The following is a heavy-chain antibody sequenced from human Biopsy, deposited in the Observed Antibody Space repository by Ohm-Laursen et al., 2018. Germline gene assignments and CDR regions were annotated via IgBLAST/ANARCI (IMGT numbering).Heavy chain of an antibody. J-gene: IGHJ6*02. V-gene: IGHV3-23*01. Sequence: SLRLSCAASGLTFSSYAMSWVRQAPGKGLEWVSGISGSGGTTDYADSVKGRFTISRDNPRNTVYLQMNSLGVEDTAVYYCAKINPSSIYYNYGMDVWGQGTTVTVSS. CDR1: GLTFSSYA. CDR2: ISGSGGTT. CDR3: AKINPSSIYYNYGMDV.